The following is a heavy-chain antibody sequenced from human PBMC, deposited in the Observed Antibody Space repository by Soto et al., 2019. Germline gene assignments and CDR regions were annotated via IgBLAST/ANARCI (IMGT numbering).Heavy chain of an antibody. D-gene: IGHD3-22*01. CDR1: GGTFSSYA. V-gene: IGHV1-69*13. CDR2: ITPIFGTA. J-gene: IGHJ3*02. Sequence: ASVKVSCKASGGTFSSYAISWVRQAPGQGLEWMGGITPIFGTANYAQKFQGRVTITADESTSTAYMELSSLRSEDTAVYYCASGHEYYDSSGLPGAFDIWGQGTMVTV. CDR3: ASGHEYYDSSGLPGAFDI.